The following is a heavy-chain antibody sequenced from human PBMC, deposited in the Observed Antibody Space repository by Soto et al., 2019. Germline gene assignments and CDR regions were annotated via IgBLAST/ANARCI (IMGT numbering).Heavy chain of an antibody. V-gene: IGHV4-59*01. D-gene: IGHD6-19*01. Sequence: SETLSLTCSVSGGSISGSYWNWIRQSPGKGLEWLGYVYYTGSTNYSPSLGSRVSISVDTSKNEFSLRLSSVTAADTAVYFCARSVAVPGAHIDYWGQGTQVTVSS. J-gene: IGHJ4*02. CDR3: ARSVAVPGAHIDY. CDR2: VYYTGST. CDR1: GGSISGSY.